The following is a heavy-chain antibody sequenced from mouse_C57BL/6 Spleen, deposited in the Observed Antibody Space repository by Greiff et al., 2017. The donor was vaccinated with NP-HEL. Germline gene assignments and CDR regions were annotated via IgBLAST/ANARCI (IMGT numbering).Heavy chain of an antibody. V-gene: IGHV14-4*01. Sequence: EVKLQESGAELVRPGASVKLSCTASGFNIKDDYMHWVKQRPEQGLEWIGWIDPENGDTEYASKFQGKATITADTSSNTAYLQLSSLTSEDPAVYYCTTCYDGAWFAYWGQGTLVTVSA. D-gene: IGHD2-12*01. CDR1: GFNIKDDY. CDR3: TTCYDGAWFAY. CDR2: IDPENGDT. J-gene: IGHJ3*01.